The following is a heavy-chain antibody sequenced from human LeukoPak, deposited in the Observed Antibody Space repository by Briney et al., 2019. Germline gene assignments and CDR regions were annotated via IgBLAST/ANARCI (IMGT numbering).Heavy chain of an antibody. V-gene: IGHV1-2*02. CDR3: ARYCSSTICSKGFDY. CDR2: INPNSGGT. CDR1: GYTFTGYY. D-gene: IGHD2-2*01. J-gene: IGHJ4*02. Sequence: ASVKVSCKASGYTFTGYYMRWVRQAPGQGLEWMGWINPNSGGTNYAQKFQGRVTMTRDTSISTAYMELSRLRSDDTAVYYCARYCSSTICSKGFDYWGQGTLVTVSS.